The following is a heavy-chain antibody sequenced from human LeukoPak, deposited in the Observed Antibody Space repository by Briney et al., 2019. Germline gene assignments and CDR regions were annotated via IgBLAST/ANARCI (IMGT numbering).Heavy chain of an antibody. D-gene: IGHD3-9*01. J-gene: IGHJ4*02. CDR1: GYTFTGYY. Sequence: ASVKVSCKASGYTFTGYYMHWVRQAPGQGLEWMGRINPNSGGTNYAQKFQGRVTMTRGTSISPAYMELSWLRSDDTAVYYCARGLDILTGYYEYCFDYWGQGTLVTVSS. V-gene: IGHV1-2*06. CDR2: INPNSGGT. CDR3: ARGLDILTGYYEYCFDY.